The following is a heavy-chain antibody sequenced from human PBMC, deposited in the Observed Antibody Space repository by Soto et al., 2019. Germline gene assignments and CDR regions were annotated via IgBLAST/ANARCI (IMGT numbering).Heavy chain of an antibody. V-gene: IGHV4-34*01. CDR3: ARSANYYDSSGYYAYYYYYGMDV. CDR2: INHSGST. CDR1: GGSFSGYY. D-gene: IGHD3-22*01. J-gene: IGHJ6*02. Sequence: SETLSLTCAVYGGSFSGYYWSWIRQPPGKGLEWIGEINHSGSTNYNPSLKSRVTISVDTSKNQFSLKLSSVTAADTAVYYCARSANYYDSSGYYAYYYYYGMDVWGQGTTVTVSS.